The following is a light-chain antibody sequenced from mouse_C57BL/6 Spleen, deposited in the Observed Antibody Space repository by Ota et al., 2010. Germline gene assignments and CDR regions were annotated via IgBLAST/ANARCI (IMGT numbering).Light chain of an antibody. Sequence: SHAIHVCISTGEERVRPLSCSASSSVSYMYWYQQKARISPNPRIYRTSNLASGVPARFSGSGSGTSYSLTISSMESEDAATYYCQQYHTYPLTFGAGTKLEL. V-gene: IGKV4-61*01. J-gene: IGKJ5*01. CDR3: QQYHTYPLT. CDR2: RTS. CDR1: SSVSY.